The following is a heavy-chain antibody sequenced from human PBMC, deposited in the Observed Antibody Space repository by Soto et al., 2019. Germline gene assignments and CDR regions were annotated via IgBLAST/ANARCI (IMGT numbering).Heavy chain of an antibody. CDR1: GYTFTSYH. J-gene: IGHJ4*02. CDR2: ISAYNTNT. CDR3: ARDTPPTDY. V-gene: IGHV1-18*01. Sequence: QVQLVQSGAEVKKPGASVKVSCKTSGYTFTSYHISWVRQAPGQGLEWMGWISAYNTNTNYAQKFQGRVTMTTDTLTSTAYMELRSLRSDDTALYDGARDTPPTDYWGQGTLVTVSS.